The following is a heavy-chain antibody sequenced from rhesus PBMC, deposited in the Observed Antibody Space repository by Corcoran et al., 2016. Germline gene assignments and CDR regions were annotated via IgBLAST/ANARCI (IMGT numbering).Heavy chain of an antibody. J-gene: IGHJ5-1*01. CDR3: TRDVYCSGIYCYARFDV. Sequence: EVQLVESGGGLVQPGGSLRLSCAASGFTFSSYDMSWVRQARGKGLEWVSSISNTGKTIYYADSVTGRFTISRDNAKNSLSLQMNSLKTEDTAVYYCTRDVYCSGIYCYARFDVWGPGVLVTVSS. D-gene: IGHD2-27*01. V-gene: IGHV3S4*01. CDR2: ISNTGKTI. CDR1: GFTFSSYD.